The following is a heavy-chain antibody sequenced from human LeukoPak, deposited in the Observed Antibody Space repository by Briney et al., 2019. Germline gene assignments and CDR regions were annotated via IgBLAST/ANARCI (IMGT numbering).Heavy chain of an antibody. V-gene: IGHV3-23*01. CDR3: AKDRRIRNYDSSGYYDY. CDR2: ISGSGGST. CDR1: GFTFSSYA. Sequence: GGSLRLSCAASGFTFSSYAMSWVRQAPGKGLEWVSAISGSGGSTYYADSVKGRFTISRDNSKNTLYLQMNSLSAEDTAVYYCAKDRRIRNYDSSGYYDYWGQGTLVTVSS. J-gene: IGHJ4*02. D-gene: IGHD3-22*01.